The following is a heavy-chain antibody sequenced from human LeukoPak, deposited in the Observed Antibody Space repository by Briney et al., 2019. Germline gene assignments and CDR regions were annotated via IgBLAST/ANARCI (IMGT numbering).Heavy chain of an antibody. CDR1: GFIFSNYG. Sequence: GGSLRLSCAASGFIFSNYGIHWARQAPGKGLEWVAVVSYDGSKKYYADSVKGRFTISRDNSKNTVYLEMSSLRSEDTAVYYCAKYSGYGRHGGWLDPWGQGTPVTVSS. CDR3: AKYSGYGRHGGWLDP. V-gene: IGHV3-30*18. J-gene: IGHJ5*02. D-gene: IGHD4-17*01. CDR2: VSYDGSKK.